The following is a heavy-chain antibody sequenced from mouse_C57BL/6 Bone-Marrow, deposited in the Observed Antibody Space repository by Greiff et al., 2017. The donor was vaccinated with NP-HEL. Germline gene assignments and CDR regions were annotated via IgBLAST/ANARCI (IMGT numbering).Heavy chain of an antibody. CDR1: GYAFTNYL. CDR3: ARGYYGSSSFYCDY. Sequence: QVQLQQSGAELVRPGTSVKVSCKASGYAFTNYLIEWVKQRPGQGLEWIGVINPGSGGTNYNEKFKGKATLTADKSSSTAYMQLSSLTSEDSAVYFCARGYYGSSSFYCDYWGQGTTLTVSS. D-gene: IGHD1-1*01. CDR2: INPGSGGT. J-gene: IGHJ2*01. V-gene: IGHV1-54*01.